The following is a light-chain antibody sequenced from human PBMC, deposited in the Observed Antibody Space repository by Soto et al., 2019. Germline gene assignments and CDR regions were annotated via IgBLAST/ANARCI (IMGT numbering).Light chain of an antibody. V-gene: IGKV1-9*01. Sequence: DIQLTQSPSFLSASVVYRFTFTCLASQGISSYLAWYQQKPGKAPKLLIYAASTLQSGVPSRFSGSGSGTEFTLTISSLQPEDFATYYCQQLNSYPITFGQGTRLETK. CDR1: QGISSY. J-gene: IGKJ5*01. CDR2: AAS. CDR3: QQLNSYPIT.